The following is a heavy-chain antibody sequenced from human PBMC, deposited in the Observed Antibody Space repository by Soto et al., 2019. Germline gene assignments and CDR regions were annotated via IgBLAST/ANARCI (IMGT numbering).Heavy chain of an antibody. V-gene: IGHV1-18*01. D-gene: IGHD3-10*01. J-gene: IGHJ6*02. CDR2: ISAYNGNT. Sequence: GASVKVSCKASGYTFTSYGISWVRHSPGQGLEWMGWISAYNGNTNYAQKLQGRVTMTTDTSTSTAYMELRSLRSDDTAVYYCARDRPREYYYGSGSYYNGNHYGMDVWGQGTTVTVSS. CDR1: GYTFTSYG. CDR3: ARDRPREYYYGSGSYYNGNHYGMDV.